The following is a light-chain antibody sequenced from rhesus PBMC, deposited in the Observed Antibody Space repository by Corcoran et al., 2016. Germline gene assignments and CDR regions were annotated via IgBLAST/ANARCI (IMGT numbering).Light chain of an antibody. CDR2: GAS. Sequence: ETVLTQSPATLALSPGERATLSCRASQSVGSKLVWYQQKPGQAPRLLIYGASSRAPGIPDRVSGSGSGTDFPLTISRLEPEDVGVYYWQPESNWHTFGGGTKVEIK. CDR1: QSVGSK. CDR3: QPESNWHT. V-gene: IGKV3-24*04. J-gene: IGKJ4*01.